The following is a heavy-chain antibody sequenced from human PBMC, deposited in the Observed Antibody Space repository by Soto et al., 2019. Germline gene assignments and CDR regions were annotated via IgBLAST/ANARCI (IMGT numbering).Heavy chain of an antibody. V-gene: IGHV1-69*13. Sequence: ASVKVSCKASGGTFSSYAISWVRQAPGQGLEWMGGIIPIFGTANYAQKFQGRVTITADESTSTAYMELSSLRSEDTAVYYCAGYCSGGSCYSGPMSAFDIWGQGTMVTVSS. J-gene: IGHJ3*02. CDR2: IIPIFGTA. D-gene: IGHD2-15*01. CDR3: AGYCSGGSCYSGPMSAFDI. CDR1: GGTFSSYA.